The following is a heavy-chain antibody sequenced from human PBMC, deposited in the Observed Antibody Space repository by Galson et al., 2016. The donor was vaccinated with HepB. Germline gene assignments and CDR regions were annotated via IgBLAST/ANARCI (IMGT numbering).Heavy chain of an antibody. V-gene: IGHV1-3*04. J-gene: IGHJ4*02. CDR2: INTGKGNT. Sequence: SVKVSCKASGYTFINHAMHWVRQAPGQSLEWMGWINTGKGNTKYSQKFQDRVTITRDTSASTGYMELSNLRSEDTAVYFCARLSTSGTYFGYWGQGVLVTVSS. CDR1: GYTFINHA. CDR3: ARLSTSGTYFGY. D-gene: IGHD1-26*01.